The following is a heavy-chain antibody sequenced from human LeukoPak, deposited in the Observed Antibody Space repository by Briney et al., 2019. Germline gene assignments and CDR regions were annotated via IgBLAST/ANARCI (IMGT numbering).Heavy chain of an antibody. V-gene: IGHV3-21*01. CDR2: ISSSSSYI. D-gene: IGHD5-12*01. CDR3: ARDVQVATIYPLDY. CDR1: GFTFSSFS. Sequence: GGSLRLSCTASGFTFSSFSMNWVRQAPGKGLEWVSSISSSSSYIYYADSVKGRFTISRDNAKYSLYLQMNSLRAEDTAVYYCARDVQVATIYPLDYWGQGTLVTVSS. J-gene: IGHJ4*02.